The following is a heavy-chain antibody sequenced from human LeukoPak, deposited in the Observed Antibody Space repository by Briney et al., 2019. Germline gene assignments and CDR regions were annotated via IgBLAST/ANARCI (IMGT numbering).Heavy chain of an antibody. J-gene: IGHJ6*02. Sequence: GASVKVSCKASGYTFTSYGISWVRQAPGLGLEWMGWISAYNGNTNYAQKLQGRVTMTTDTSTSTAYMELRSLRSDDTAVYYCARLSPFDYDFWSGYYRPPHYYYGMDVWGQGTTVTVSS. V-gene: IGHV1-18*01. CDR2: ISAYNGNT. CDR1: GYTFTSYG. CDR3: ARLSPFDYDFWSGYYRPPHYYYGMDV. D-gene: IGHD3-3*01.